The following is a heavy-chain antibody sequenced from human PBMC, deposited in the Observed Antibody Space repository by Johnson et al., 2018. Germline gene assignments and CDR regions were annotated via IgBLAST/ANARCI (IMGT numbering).Heavy chain of an antibody. CDR1: GFTFSSYG. V-gene: IGHV3-30*03. J-gene: IGHJ3*02. D-gene: IGHD5-18*01. CDR2: ISYEGSNK. CDR3: ARGIQLWSTLEDASDI. Sequence: QVQLVQSGGGVVQPGRSLRLSCAASGFTFSSYGMHWVRQAPGKGLEWVEVISYEGSNKYYADSVMGRFTISRDNSKNTLYRQRNSLRAEDTAVYYCARGIQLWSTLEDASDIWGQGTMVTVSS.